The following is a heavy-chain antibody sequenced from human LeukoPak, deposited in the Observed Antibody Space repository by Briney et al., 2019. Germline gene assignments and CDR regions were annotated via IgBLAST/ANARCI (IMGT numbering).Heavy chain of an antibody. CDR1: GFTFSRYA. Sequence: GGSLRLSCATSGFTFSRYAMHWVRQAPGKGLEWVAVISYDGSNKYYADSVKGRFTISRDNSKNTLYLQMNSLRAEDTAVYYCAKPLEAYYYYGMDVWGQGTTVTVSS. J-gene: IGHJ6*02. V-gene: IGHV3-30*18. CDR3: AKPLEAYYYYGMDV. CDR2: ISYDGSNK. D-gene: IGHD5-24*01.